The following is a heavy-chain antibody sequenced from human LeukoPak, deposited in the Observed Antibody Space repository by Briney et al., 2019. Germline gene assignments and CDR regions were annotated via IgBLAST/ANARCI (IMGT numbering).Heavy chain of an antibody. CDR3: AKDSLTITATGTYYFDY. D-gene: IGHD6-13*01. CDR1: GFTLNNYV. CDR2: ISSNGVTV. V-gene: IGHV3-23*01. J-gene: IGHJ4*02. Sequence: PGGSLRLSCAASGFTLNNYVMSWVRQAPGKGLEWVSGISSNGVTVYYADSVKGRFTISRDNSKNTLYLQMDSLRAEDTAVYYCAKDSLTITATGTYYFDYWGQGTLVTVSS.